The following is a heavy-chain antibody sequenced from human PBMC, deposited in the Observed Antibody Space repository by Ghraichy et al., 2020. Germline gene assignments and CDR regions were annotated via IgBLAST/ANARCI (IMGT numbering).Heavy chain of an antibody. CDR3: ASGRAAQLPPTDRDYDFWSGYGDPRTYYFDY. Sequence: SETLSLTCAVYGGSFSGYYWSWIRQPPGKGLEWIGEINHSGSTNYNPSLKSRVTISVDTSKNQFSLKLSSVTAADTAVYYCASGRAAQLPPTDRDYDFWSGYGDPRTYYFDYWGQGTLVTVSA. J-gene: IGHJ4*02. CDR1: GGSFSGYY. D-gene: IGHD3-3*01. CDR2: INHSGST. V-gene: IGHV4-34*01.